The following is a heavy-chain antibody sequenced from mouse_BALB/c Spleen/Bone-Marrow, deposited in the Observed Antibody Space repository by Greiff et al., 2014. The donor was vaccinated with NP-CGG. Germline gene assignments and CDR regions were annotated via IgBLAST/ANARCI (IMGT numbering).Heavy chain of an antibody. V-gene: IGHV1-54*03. CDR1: GYAFTNYL. CDR2: INPGSGAT. Sequence: QVQLKQSGAELVRPGTSVKVSCKASGYAFTNYLIEWVKQRPGQGLEWIGVINPGSGATNYNENFKGKATLTADKSSSTPYMQLSSLTSDDSAVYFCARRLTGTLYSDYWGQGTTLTVSS. CDR3: ARRLTGTLYSDY. J-gene: IGHJ2*01. D-gene: IGHD4-1*01.